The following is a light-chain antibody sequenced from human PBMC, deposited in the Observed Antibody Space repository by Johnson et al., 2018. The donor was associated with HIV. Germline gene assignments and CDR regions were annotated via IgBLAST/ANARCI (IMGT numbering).Light chain of an antibody. J-gene: IGLJ1*01. CDR3: GTWASSVSARV. V-gene: IGLV1-51*02. CDR1: SSNIGNNY. CDR2: ENN. Sequence: QSVLTQPPSVSAAPGQKVTISCSGSSSNIGNNYVSWYQQLPGTAPKLLIYENNKRPSGIPDRFSGSKSGTSATLGITGLQTGDEADYYCGTWASSVSARVFGTETKVTVL.